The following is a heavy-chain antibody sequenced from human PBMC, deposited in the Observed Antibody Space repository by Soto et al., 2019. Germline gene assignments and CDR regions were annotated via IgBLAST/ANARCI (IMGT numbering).Heavy chain of an antibody. CDR2: IIPIFGTA. Sequence: ASVKVSCKASGGTFSSYAISWVRQAPGQGLEWMGGIIPIFGTANYAQKFQGRVTITADESTSTAYMELSSLRSEDTAVYYCARPRRIAVAGTALDYYYYGMDVWGKGTTVTVAS. V-gene: IGHV1-69*13. CDR1: GGTFSSYA. CDR3: ARPRRIAVAGTALDYYYYGMDV. J-gene: IGHJ6*04. D-gene: IGHD6-19*01.